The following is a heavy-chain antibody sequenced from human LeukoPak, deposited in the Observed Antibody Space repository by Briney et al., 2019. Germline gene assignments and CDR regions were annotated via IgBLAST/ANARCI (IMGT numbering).Heavy chain of an antibody. D-gene: IGHD6-13*01. CDR3: AREVAAAGTGVADY. CDR1: GYSISSGYD. V-gene: IGHV4-38-2*02. J-gene: IGHJ4*02. CDR2: IYYSGST. Sequence: SETLSLTCTVSGYSISSGYDWGWMRQAPGKGLEWIGSIYYSGSTYYNPSLKSRVTISVDTSKNQFSLKLSSVTAADTAVYYCAREVAAAGTGVADYWGQGTLVTVSS.